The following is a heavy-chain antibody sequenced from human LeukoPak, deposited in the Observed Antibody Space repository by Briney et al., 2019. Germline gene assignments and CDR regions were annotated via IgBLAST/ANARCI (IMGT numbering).Heavy chain of an antibody. Sequence: PGGSLRLSCAASGFTFSSYAMSRVRQAPGKGLEWVSAISGSGGSTYYADSVKGRFTISRDNSKNTLYLQMNSLRAEDTAVYYCAKEGPPRELRYFDWLSLPPPYYYYYYGMDVWGQGTTVTVSS. D-gene: IGHD3-9*01. V-gene: IGHV3-23*01. CDR2: ISGSGGST. J-gene: IGHJ6*02. CDR1: GFTFSSYA. CDR3: AKEGPPRELRYFDWLSLPPPYYYYYYGMDV.